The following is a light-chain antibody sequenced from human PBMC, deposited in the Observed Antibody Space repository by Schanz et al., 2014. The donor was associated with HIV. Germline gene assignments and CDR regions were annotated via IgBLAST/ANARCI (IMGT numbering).Light chain of an antibody. J-gene: IGLJ2*01. V-gene: IGLV1-44*01. CDR1: SSNIGSNT. Sequence: QSVLTQPPSASGPPGQRVTISCSGSSSNIGSNTVNWYQQLPGPAPKLLIYSNNQRPSGVPALFSGSKSGPSASLAISGLQSEDEADYYCAAWDDSLNGLVVFGGGTKLTVL. CDR3: AAWDDSLNGLVV. CDR2: SNN.